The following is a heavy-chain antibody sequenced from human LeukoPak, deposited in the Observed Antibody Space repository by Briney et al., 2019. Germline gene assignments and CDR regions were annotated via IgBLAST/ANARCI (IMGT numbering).Heavy chain of an antibody. Sequence: PGGSLRLSCAASGFTFSSYSMNWVRQAPGKGLEWVSSISSSSSYIYYADSVKGRFTISRDNAKNTLYLQMNSLRAEDTAVYYCAKGTSSWHEFDSWGQGTLVTVSS. CDR1: GFTFSSYS. V-gene: IGHV3-21*01. D-gene: IGHD6-13*01. J-gene: IGHJ4*02. CDR3: AKGTSSWHEFDS. CDR2: ISSSSSYI.